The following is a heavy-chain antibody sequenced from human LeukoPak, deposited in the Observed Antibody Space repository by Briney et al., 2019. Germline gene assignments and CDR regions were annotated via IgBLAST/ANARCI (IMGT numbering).Heavy chain of an antibody. CDR2: IYTSGST. Sequence: SETLSLTCTVSGGSISSYYWSWIRQPAGKGLEWIGRIYTSGSTNYNPSLKSRVTMSVDTSKNQFSLKLSSVTAADPAVYYCASVAAPKKYSSGWYGYNFDYWGQGTLVTVSS. V-gene: IGHV4-4*07. J-gene: IGHJ4*02. CDR1: GGSISSYY. CDR3: ASVAAPKKYSSGWYGYNFDY. D-gene: IGHD6-19*01.